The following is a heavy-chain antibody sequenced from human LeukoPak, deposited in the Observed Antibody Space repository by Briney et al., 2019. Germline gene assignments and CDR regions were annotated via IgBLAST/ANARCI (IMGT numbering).Heavy chain of an antibody. CDR3: ARVGNVVVPAAIPHFDY. Sequence: PWETLSLTCTVSGGSISSYYWSWIRQPPGKGLEWIGYINYSGSTNYNPCLKSRVTISVDTSKNQFSLKLSSVTAADTAVYYCARVGNVVVPAAIPHFDYWGQGTLVTVSS. CDR2: INYSGST. V-gene: IGHV4-59*01. J-gene: IGHJ4*02. CDR1: GGSISSYY. D-gene: IGHD2-2*01.